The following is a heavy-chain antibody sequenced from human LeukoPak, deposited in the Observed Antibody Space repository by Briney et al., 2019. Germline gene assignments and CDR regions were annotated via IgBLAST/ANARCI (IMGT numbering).Heavy chain of an antibody. CDR2: IIPIFVTA. Sequence: SSVKVSCKASGGTFSSYAISWVRQAPGQGLEWMGRIIPIFVTANYAQKFQGRVTITTDESTSTAYMELSSLRSEDTAVYYCARSGIAAADTSDYWGQGTLVTVSS. D-gene: IGHD6-13*01. V-gene: IGHV1-69*05. CDR1: GGTFSSYA. CDR3: ARSGIAAADTSDY. J-gene: IGHJ4*02.